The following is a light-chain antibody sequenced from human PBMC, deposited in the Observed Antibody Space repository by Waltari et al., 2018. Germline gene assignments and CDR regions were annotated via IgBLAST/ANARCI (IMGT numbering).Light chain of an antibody. CDR2: TAS. Sequence: DIQMTQFPSSVSASIGGRVTMTWRASEGFSKWLAWYQQRPGQPPKLLIYTASTLQTGVPSRFAGSGSGTDFTLTIDNLQPEDFATYYCQQGNSFPRTFGQGTKVEVK. CDR3: QQGNSFPRT. CDR1: EGFSKW. V-gene: IGKV1-12*01. J-gene: IGKJ1*01.